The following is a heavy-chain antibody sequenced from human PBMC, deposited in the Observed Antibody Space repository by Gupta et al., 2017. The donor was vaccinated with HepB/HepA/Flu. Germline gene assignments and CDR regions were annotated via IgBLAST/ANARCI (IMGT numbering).Heavy chain of an antibody. V-gene: IGHV3-33*01. Sequence: QVQLVESGGGVVQPGRSLRLSCAASGFTFSSYGMHWVRPAPGKGLGWVAVIWYDGSNKYYADSVKGRFTISRDNSKNTLYLQMNSLRAEDTAVYYCARDGEIYCSSTSCYLGFDYWGQGTLVTVSS. CDR3: ARDGEIYCSSTSCYLGFDY. D-gene: IGHD2-2*01. CDR1: GFTFSSYG. J-gene: IGHJ4*02. CDR2: IWYDGSNK.